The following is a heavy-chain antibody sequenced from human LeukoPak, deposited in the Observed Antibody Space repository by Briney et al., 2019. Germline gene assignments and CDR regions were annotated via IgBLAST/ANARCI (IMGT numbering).Heavy chain of an antibody. CDR2: TKHDGSEK. Sequence: GGSLRLSCAASGFTFSSYWMSWVRQAPGKGLEWVAHTKHDGSEKYYVDSVKGRFTISRDNAQNSLYLQMSSLRVEDTALYYCTRLITSEAGRGMDVWGQGTTVTVSS. V-gene: IGHV3-7*01. CDR1: GFTFSSYW. D-gene: IGHD1-14*01. J-gene: IGHJ6*02. CDR3: TRLITSEAGRGMDV.